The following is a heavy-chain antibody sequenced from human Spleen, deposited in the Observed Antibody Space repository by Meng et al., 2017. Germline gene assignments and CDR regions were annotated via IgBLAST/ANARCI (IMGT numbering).Heavy chain of an antibody. CDR2: TQYRSKWYN. D-gene: IGHD3-16*01. CDR3: ARQEGAFDY. Sequence: QVQLQQSGPGLVKPSQTLSFTCAISGDSVSSNSLAWNWIRQSPSRGLEWLGRTQYRSKWYNDYVISMKSRITINPDTSKNQFSLQLSSVTPEDTAVYKCARQEGAFDYSGQGTLVTVSS. V-gene: IGHV6-1*01. J-gene: IGHJ4*02. CDR1: GDSVSSNSLA.